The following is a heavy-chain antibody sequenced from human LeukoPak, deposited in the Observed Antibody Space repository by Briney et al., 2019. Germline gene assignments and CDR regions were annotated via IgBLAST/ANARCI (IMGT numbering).Heavy chain of an antibody. CDR3: ARGRDGYNYPY. V-gene: IGHV3-48*03. CDR1: AFTFSSYE. J-gene: IGHJ4*02. D-gene: IGHD5-24*01. Sequence: GGSLRLSCVASAFTFSSYEMNWVRQAPGKGLEWVSYISTSGTTIYYAESVKGRFTISRDNAKSSLYLQMDSLRVEDTAVYYCARGRDGYNYPYWGQGTLVTVSS. CDR2: ISTSGTTI.